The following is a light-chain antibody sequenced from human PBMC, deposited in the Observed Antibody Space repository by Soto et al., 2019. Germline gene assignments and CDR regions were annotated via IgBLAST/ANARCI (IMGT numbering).Light chain of an antibody. CDR1: ESLIHSDGSTY. Sequence: DVVMTQSPLSLPVTLGQPASISCRSSESLIHSDGSTYLSWCQQRPGQSPRRLIYEVSDRDSGVPDRFSGSVSGTDFTLKISRVEAEDVGVYYCMQGTHWPWTFGQGTEVEIK. CDR3: MQGTHWPWT. J-gene: IGKJ1*01. V-gene: IGKV2-30*02. CDR2: EVS.